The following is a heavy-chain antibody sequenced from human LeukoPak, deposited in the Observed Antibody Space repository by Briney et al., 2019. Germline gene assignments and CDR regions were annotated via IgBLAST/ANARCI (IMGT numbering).Heavy chain of an antibody. CDR1: GYSISSGYY. CDR2: VYHSGSN. V-gene: IGHV4-38-2*02. D-gene: IGHD5-24*01. J-gene: IGHJ4*02. CDR3: AKADSHRAGAYFDY. Sequence: PSETLSLTCSVSGYSISSGYYWGWIRQPPGKGLEWIGSVYHSGSNYYNPSLKSRVTISVDTSKNQFSLKLRSVTAADTAVYYCAKADSHRAGAYFDYWGQGTLVTVSS.